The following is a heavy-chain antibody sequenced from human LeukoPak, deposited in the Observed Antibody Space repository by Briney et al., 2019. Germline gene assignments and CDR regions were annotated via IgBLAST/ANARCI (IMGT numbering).Heavy chain of an antibody. D-gene: IGHD2-2*01. V-gene: IGHV1-2*04. Sequence: ASVKVSCKASGYTFTGYYMHWVRQAPGQGLEWMGWINPNSGGTNYAQKFQGWVTMTRDTSITTAYMELSRLRSDDTAVYYCARGVLPAAMRGVGDAFDIWGQGTMVTVSS. CDR1: GYTFTGYY. CDR3: ARGVLPAAMRGVGDAFDI. CDR2: INPNSGGT. J-gene: IGHJ3*02.